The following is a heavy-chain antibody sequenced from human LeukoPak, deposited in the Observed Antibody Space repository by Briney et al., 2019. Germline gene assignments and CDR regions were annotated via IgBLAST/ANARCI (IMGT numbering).Heavy chain of an antibody. D-gene: IGHD4-17*01. CDR3: ARDRGTVTTPGYFDY. V-gene: IGHV3-33*01. Sequence: PGGSLRLSCVASGFIFRSYGMHWVRQAPGKGLEWVAFIWYDGANTYYADSVKGRFTISRDNSENTLYLQMNSLRAEDTAVYYSARDRGTVTTPGYFDYWGQGTLVTVSS. J-gene: IGHJ4*02. CDR1: GFIFRSYG. CDR2: IWYDGANT.